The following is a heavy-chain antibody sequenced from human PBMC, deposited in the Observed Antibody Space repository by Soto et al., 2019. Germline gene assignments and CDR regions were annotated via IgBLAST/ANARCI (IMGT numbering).Heavy chain of an antibody. CDR3: ARYNYYYGMDV. CDR2: IYSGVST. Sequence: EVQLVESGGGLIQPGGSLRLSCAASGFIVNYNHMTWVRQAPGKGLEWVSVIYSGVSTYYADSVKGRVTISRDKSKNTVYLQMNSLRAEDTAVYYCARYNYYYGMDVWGQGTTVTVS. D-gene: IGHD1-1*01. V-gene: IGHV3-53*01. J-gene: IGHJ6*02. CDR1: GFIVNYNH.